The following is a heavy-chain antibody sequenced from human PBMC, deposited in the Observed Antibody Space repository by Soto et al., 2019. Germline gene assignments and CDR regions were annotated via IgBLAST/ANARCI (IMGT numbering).Heavy chain of an antibody. V-gene: IGHV4-31*03. CDR2: IYDSESA. CDR1: GESISSGGYY. Sequence: QVQLQESGPGLVKPSQTLSLTCSVSGESISSGGYYWSWIRHHPGKGLEWIGYIYDSESAYYNPSLNSRVTISMDTSKNHFAMRLSSVTAADTAVYYCARASNSSSEADYWGQGTLATVSS. J-gene: IGHJ4*02. CDR3: ARASNSSSEADY. D-gene: IGHD6-6*01.